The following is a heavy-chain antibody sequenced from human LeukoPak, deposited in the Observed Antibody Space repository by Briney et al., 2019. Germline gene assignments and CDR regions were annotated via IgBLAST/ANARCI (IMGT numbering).Heavy chain of an antibody. CDR3: ATPSSYYDSGGYYFIDAFDI. Sequence: SETLSLTCTVSGGSISSYYWSWIRQPAGKGLEWIGRIYTSGSTNYNPSLKSRVTMSVDTSKNQFSLKLSSLTAADTAVYYCATPSSYYDSGGYYFIDAFDIWGQGTMVTVSS. D-gene: IGHD3-22*01. J-gene: IGHJ3*02. CDR2: IYTSGST. V-gene: IGHV4-4*07. CDR1: GGSISSYY.